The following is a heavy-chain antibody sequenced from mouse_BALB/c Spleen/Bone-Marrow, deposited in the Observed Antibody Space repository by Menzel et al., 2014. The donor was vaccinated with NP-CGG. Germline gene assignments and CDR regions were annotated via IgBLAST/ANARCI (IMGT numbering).Heavy chain of an antibody. CDR1: GYSTTSGYS. Sequence: EVQLQESGPDPMKPSQALSLTCTVTGYSTTSGYSWHWIRQFPGNKLEWMGYIHFTGSTNYIPSLKSRISFTRDTSKNQFFLQLNSVTTEDTATYYCARWRGATDYALDYWGQGTSVTVSS. CDR2: IHFTGST. V-gene: IGHV3-1*02. J-gene: IGHJ4*01. CDR3: ARWRGATDYALDY. D-gene: IGHD3-1*01.